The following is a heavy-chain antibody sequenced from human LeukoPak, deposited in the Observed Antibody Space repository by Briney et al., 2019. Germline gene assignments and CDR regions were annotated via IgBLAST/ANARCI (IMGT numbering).Heavy chain of an antibody. Sequence: PGGSLRLSCAASGFIFSYYGMHWVRQAPGKGLEWVAVIWYDGSNRYYADSLKGRFTISGDNSKNTLYLQMNSLTADDTAVYYCARDPLGVLSYFDYWGQGTLVTVSS. CDR3: ARDPLGVLSYFDY. CDR1: GFIFSYYG. J-gene: IGHJ4*02. D-gene: IGHD3-16*01. CDR2: IWYDGSNR. V-gene: IGHV3-33*01.